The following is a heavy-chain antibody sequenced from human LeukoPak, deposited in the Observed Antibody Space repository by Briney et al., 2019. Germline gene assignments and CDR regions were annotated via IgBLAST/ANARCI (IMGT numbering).Heavy chain of an antibody. D-gene: IGHD3-22*01. J-gene: IGHJ4*02. CDR3: ARVLGYYYDSPFDY. Sequence: SETLSLTCTVSGGSISSSSYYWGWIRQPPGKGLEWIGYIYYSGSTYYNPSLKSRVTISVDTSKNQFSLKLSSVTAADTAVYYCARVLGYYYDSPFDYWGQGTLVTVSS. V-gene: IGHV4-31*03. CDR2: IYYSGST. CDR1: GGSISSSSYY.